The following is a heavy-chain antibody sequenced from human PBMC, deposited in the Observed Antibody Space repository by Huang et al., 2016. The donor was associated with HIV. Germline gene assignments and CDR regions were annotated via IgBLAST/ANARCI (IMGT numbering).Heavy chain of an antibody. CDR2: IHYDGSNR. CDR1: GFTFSSYG. J-gene: IGHJ4*02. V-gene: IGHV3-30*02. D-gene: IGHD3-22*01. CDR3: AKFGSSGYLPRYSFDY. Sequence: QVQLVESGGGVVQPGGSLSLSCAASGFTFSSYGMHWGRQAPGKGLEWVAFIHYDGSNRYYADSVKGRFTISRDNSKNTLYLQMNSLRAEDTAVYFCAKFGSSGYLPRYSFDYWGQGTLVTVSS.